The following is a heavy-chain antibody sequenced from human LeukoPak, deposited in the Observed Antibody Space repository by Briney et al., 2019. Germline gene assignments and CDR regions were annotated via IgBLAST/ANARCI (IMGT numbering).Heavy chain of an antibody. CDR1: EFTFRSDS. Sequence: GGSLRLSCAASEFTFRSDSLGWVRQAPGKGLEWVSSIISSRTTIYYSDSVKGRFTISRDNAKNSVHLQMNSLRAEDTAVYYCARLEGAIVVGPTAMGKKEIKYYYYMDVWGKGTTVTVSS. J-gene: IGHJ6*03. D-gene: IGHD2-2*01. CDR2: IISSRTTI. V-gene: IGHV3-48*01. CDR3: ARLEGAIVVGPTAMGKKEIKYYYYMDV.